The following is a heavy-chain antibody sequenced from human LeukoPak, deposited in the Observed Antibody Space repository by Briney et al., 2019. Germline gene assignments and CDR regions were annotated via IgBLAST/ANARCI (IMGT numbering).Heavy chain of an antibody. CDR3: TLIQGWGSGSYYRDF. Sequence: GGSLRLSCAASGITFSNYAMTWVRQAPGKGLEWVARVKSRSAGETTDYAAPVKGRFTISRDDSKNTLYLQMNSLKTEDTAVYYCTLIQGWGSGSYYRDFWGQGTLVTVSS. CDR1: GITFSNYA. D-gene: IGHD3-10*01. J-gene: IGHJ4*02. V-gene: IGHV3-15*01. CDR2: VKSRSAGETT.